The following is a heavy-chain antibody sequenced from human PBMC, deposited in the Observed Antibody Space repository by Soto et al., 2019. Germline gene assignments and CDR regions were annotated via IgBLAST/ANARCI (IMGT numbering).Heavy chain of an antibody. Sequence: SETLSLTCTVSGGSISSGDYYWGWIRQPPGKGLEWIGYIYYSGSTYYNPSLKSRVTISVDTSKNQFSLKLSSVTAADTAMYYCAREDGGNSGVYWGQGTLVTVSS. CDR1: GGSISSGDYY. CDR3: AREDGGNSGVY. D-gene: IGHD2-21*02. V-gene: IGHV4-30-4*01. J-gene: IGHJ4*02. CDR2: IYYSGST.